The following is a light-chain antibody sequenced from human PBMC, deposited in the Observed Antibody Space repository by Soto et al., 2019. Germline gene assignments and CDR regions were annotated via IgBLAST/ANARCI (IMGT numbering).Light chain of an antibody. CDR2: DNG. CDR1: NIGSKS. V-gene: IGLV3-21*02. Sequence: SYELTQPPSVSVAPGQTARVTCGGNNIGSKSVHWYQRKPGQAPVLVVYDNGDRPSGLPERFFGSNSGNTATLTISRVEAGDEAVYYCQVWDSSSDHPYVFGTGTKLTVL. J-gene: IGLJ1*01. CDR3: QVWDSSSDHPYV.